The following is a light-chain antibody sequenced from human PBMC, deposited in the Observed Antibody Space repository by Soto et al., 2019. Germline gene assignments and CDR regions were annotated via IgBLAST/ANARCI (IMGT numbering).Light chain of an antibody. Sequence: DIQLTQSPSFVSASVGEGVTITCRASQDISRYLAWYQQKPGEAPKLLISGASTLQSGVPSRFSGSGSGTEFTLTVSYLLPEDFATYYCQQLYSYSSFGQGTRLE. CDR3: QQLYSYSS. CDR1: QDISRY. CDR2: GAS. V-gene: IGKV1-9*01. J-gene: IGKJ5*01.